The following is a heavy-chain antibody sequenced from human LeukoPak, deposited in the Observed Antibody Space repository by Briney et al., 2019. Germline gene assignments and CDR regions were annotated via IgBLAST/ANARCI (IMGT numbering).Heavy chain of an antibody. CDR2: ITPTGGGT. V-gene: IGHV1-2*02. CDR3: ARAGRRIAARPIHNWFDP. D-gene: IGHD6-6*01. CDR1: GYTFTGYY. Sequence: ASVKVSCTASGYTFTGYYMHWVRQAPGKGLEWMGGITPTGGGTNYAQKFQGRVTMTRDTSISTAYMELSRLRSDDTAVYYCARAGRRIAARPIHNWFDPWGQGTLVTVSS. J-gene: IGHJ5*02.